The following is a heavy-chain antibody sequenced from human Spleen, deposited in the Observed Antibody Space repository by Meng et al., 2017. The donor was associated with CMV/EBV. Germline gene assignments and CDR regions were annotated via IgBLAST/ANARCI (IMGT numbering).Heavy chain of an antibody. J-gene: IGHJ4*02. D-gene: IGHD6-19*01. Sequence: SVSSNSAAWNWIRQSPSRGLEWLGRTYYRSKWYNDYAVSVKSRITINPDTSKNQFSLQLNSVTPEDTAVYYCARGAGYSSGWPNFDYWGQGTLVTVSS. CDR1: SVSSNSAA. CDR3: ARGAGYSSGWPNFDY. CDR2: TYYRSKWYN. V-gene: IGHV6-1*01.